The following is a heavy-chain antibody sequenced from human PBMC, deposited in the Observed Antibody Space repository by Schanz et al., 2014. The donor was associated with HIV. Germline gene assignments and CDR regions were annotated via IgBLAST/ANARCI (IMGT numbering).Heavy chain of an antibody. J-gene: IGHJ4*02. CDR2: INNDGSTT. CDR1: GFSFSSYW. CDR3: AKASVTDYCDY. V-gene: IGHV3-74*01. D-gene: IGHD4-17*01. Sequence: EVRLLESGGDLVQPGGSLRLSCAASGFSFSSYWMYWVRQAPGKGLVWVSRINNDGSTTTYADSVKGRFTVSRDNSKNTLYLQMNNLRAEDTAVYFCAKASVTDYCDYWGQGTLVTVSS.